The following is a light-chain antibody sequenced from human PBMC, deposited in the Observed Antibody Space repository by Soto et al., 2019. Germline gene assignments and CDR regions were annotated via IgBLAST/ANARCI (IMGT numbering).Light chain of an antibody. CDR3: HQSYSALPWT. V-gene: IGKV1-39*01. Sequence: DIQMTQSPASLSASVGDRVTITCRASQSISSYLNWYQQKPGKGPNLLIYGASSLQSGVPSRFSGSGSGTDFTLTISSRHAADFAIYFCHQSYSALPWTFGQGTRVDIK. CDR1: QSISSY. J-gene: IGKJ1*01. CDR2: GAS.